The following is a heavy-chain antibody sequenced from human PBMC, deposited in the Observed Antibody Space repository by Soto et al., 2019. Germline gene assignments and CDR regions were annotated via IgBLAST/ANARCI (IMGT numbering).Heavy chain of an antibody. V-gene: IGHV3-23*01. D-gene: IGHD3-10*01. J-gene: IGHJ6*02. CDR1: GFTFSSYA. CDR2: ISGSGGST. CDR3: AKDLYYRSGTLPYYYYGMYV. Sequence: GGSLRLSCAASGFTFSSYAMSWVRQAPGKGLEWVSAISGSGGSTYYADSVKGRFTISRDNSKNTLYLQMNSLRAEDTAVYYCAKDLYYRSGTLPYYYYGMYVWGQGTTVTVSS.